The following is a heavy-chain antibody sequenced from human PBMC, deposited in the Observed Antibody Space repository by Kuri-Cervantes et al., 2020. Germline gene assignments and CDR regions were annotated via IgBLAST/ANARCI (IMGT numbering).Heavy chain of an antibody. CDR3: AIGHYTSS. CDR2: IWYDGSNK. V-gene: IGHV3-33*08. D-gene: IGHD3-3*01. J-gene: IGHJ4*02. Sequence: GESLKISCAASGFTFSSYAMSWVRQAPGKGLEWVAVIWYDGSNKYYADSVKGRFTISRDNSKNTLYLQMSSLRAEDTAVYYCAIGHYTSSWGQGTLVTVSS. CDR1: GFTFSSYA.